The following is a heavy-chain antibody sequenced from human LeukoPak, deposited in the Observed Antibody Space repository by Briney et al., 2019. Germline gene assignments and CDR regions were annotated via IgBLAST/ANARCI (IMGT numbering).Heavy chain of an antibody. Sequence: PSETLSLTCAVYGGSFSGYYWSWIRQPPGKGLEWIGEINHSGSTNYNPSLKSRVTISVDTSKNQFSLKLSSVTAADTAVYYCASRNMITFGGVIVSYFDYWGQGTLVTVSS. CDR1: GGSFSGYY. D-gene: IGHD3-16*02. CDR3: ASRNMITFGGVIVSYFDY. V-gene: IGHV4-34*01. J-gene: IGHJ4*02. CDR2: INHSGST.